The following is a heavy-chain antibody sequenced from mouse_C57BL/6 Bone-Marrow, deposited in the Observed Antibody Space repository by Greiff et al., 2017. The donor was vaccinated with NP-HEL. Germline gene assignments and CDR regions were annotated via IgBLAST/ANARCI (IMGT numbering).Heavy chain of an antibody. CDR1: GFTFSSYG. Sequence: EVQLVESGGDLVKPGGSLTLSCAASGFTFSSYGMSWVRQTPDKRLEWVATISSGGSSTYYPASVKGRFTISSDNAKNTLYLKRSSVKSEDTAMYYCARQCDGYWYFDVWGTGTTVTVSS. CDR3: ARQCDGYWYFDV. CDR2: ISSGGSST. D-gene: IGHD1-1*01. J-gene: IGHJ1*03. V-gene: IGHV5-6*01.